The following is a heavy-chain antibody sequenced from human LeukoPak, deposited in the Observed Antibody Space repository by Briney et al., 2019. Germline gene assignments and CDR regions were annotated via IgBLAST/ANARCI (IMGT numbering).Heavy chain of an antibody. J-gene: IGHJ4*02. D-gene: IGHD5-18*01. CDR2: ISGSGSTI. V-gene: IGHV3-48*03. CDR1: GFTFSNYE. CDR3: ARVRSGYSHENYFDY. Sequence: PGGSLRLSCAASGFTFSNYEMKWVRQAPGKGLEWGSYISGSGSTIYYADSVKGRFTISRDNAKASLYLQMNSLRAEDTAVYYCARVRSGYSHENYFDYWGQGTLVTVSS.